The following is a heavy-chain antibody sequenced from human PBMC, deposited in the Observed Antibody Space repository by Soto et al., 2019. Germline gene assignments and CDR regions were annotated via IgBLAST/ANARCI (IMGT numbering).Heavy chain of an antibody. D-gene: IGHD5-18*01. V-gene: IGHV1-18*01. J-gene: IGHJ4*02. CDR3: ATSSPHAQRGYSYGSVSGLYYFDY. CDR1: GYTFTSYG. Sequence: QVQLVQSGAEVKKPGASVKVSCKASGYTFTSYGISWVRQAPGQGLEWMGWISAYNGNTNYAQKLQGRVTMTTDTSTSTAYMELRSLRSDDTAVYYCATSSPHAQRGYSYGSVSGLYYFDYWGQGTLVTVSS. CDR2: ISAYNGNT.